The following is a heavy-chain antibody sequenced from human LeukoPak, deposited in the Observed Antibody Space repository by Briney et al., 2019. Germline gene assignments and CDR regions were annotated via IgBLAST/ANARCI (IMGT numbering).Heavy chain of an antibody. CDR2: KKEEGSEK. CDR3: ARDWGAAGLWDY. D-gene: IGHD6-13*01. J-gene: IGHJ4*02. CDR1: GFTFRNYW. V-gene: IGHV3-7*05. Sequence: PGGSLRLSCASSGFTFRNYWMRWVRQAPRKGLEWGADKKEEGSEKDYVDSLRGRFPISRDNAKNSMYLQMNSVRAEDPAIYYCARDWGAAGLWDYWGQGTLVTVSS.